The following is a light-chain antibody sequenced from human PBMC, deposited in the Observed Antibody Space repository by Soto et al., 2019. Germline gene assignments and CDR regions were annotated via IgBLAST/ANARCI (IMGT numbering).Light chain of an antibody. J-gene: IGKJ1*01. Sequence: EIVLTQSPATLSSSPGERVTLSCRASQTVGVRLAWYQHKPGQAPRLLIYETSNGATGIPARFSGSGSGTDFTLTITSLEPEDFAFYYCHQRQRWPRTFGQGTKVDIK. V-gene: IGKV3-11*01. CDR3: HQRQRWPRT. CDR2: ETS. CDR1: QTVGVR.